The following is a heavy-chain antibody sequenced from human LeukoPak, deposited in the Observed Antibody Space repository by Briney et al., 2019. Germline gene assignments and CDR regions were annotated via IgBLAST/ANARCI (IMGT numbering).Heavy chain of an antibody. CDR3: AREGSGYDSHLPFDY. V-gene: IGHV3-53*01. D-gene: IGHD5-12*01. CDR2: IYSGGST. CDR1: GFTVSSNY. J-gene: IGHJ4*02. Sequence: PGGSLRLSCAAPGFTVSSNYMSWVRQAPGKGLEWVSVIYSGGSTYYADSVKGRFTISRDNYKNTLYLQMHSLRAEDTAVYYCAREGSGYDSHLPFDYWGQGTLVTVSS.